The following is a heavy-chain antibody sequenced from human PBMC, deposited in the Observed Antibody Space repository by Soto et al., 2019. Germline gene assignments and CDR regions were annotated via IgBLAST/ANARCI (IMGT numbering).Heavy chain of an antibody. CDR3: AKDGLRFLEWLSYFDY. CDR1: GFTFSSYG. V-gene: IGHV3-30*18. D-gene: IGHD3-3*01. J-gene: IGHJ4*02. Sequence: GGYLRLSCAASGFTFSSYGMHWVRQAPGKGLEWVAVISYDGSNKYYVDSVKGRFTISRDNSKNTLYLQMNSLRAEDTAVYYCAKDGLRFLEWLSYFDYWGQGTLVTVSS. CDR2: ISYDGSNK.